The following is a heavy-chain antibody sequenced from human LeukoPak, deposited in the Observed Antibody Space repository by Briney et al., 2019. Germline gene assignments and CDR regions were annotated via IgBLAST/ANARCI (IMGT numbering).Heavy chain of an antibody. CDR1: GFTFSSYA. D-gene: IGHD5-12*01. V-gene: IGHV3-48*01. Sequence: GGSLRLSCAASGFTFSSYAMSWVRQAPGKGLEWVSYISSSSSTIYYADSVKGRFTIARDNAKNSLYPQMNSLRAEDTAVYYCARVKWPYGFDPWGQGTLVTVSS. CDR2: ISSSSSTI. CDR3: ARVKWPYGFDP. J-gene: IGHJ5*02.